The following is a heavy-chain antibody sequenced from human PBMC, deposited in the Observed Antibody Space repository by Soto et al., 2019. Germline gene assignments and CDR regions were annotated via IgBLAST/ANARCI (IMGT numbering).Heavy chain of an antibody. D-gene: IGHD3-3*01. CDR1: GYTFTSYD. CDR2: INPNSSNT. J-gene: IGHJ6*01. V-gene: IGHV1-8*01. CDR3: ARWISGGSTIFDVFRPDCGMDV. Sequence: ASLKVSCKAAGYTFTSYDINWVRKATGHGPDWMGWINPNSSNTGYAQKFQDRVTMTRNTSISTAYSELSSQKSEDTAVYYCARWISGGSTIFDVFRPDCGMDVWEQETKLTVCS.